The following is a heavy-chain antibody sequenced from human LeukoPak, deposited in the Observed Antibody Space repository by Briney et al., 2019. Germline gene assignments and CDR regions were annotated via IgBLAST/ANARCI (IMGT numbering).Heavy chain of an antibody. D-gene: IGHD2/OR15-2a*01. Sequence: SETLSLTCTISDGYICTYYWSWIRQPPGKGLEWIGYFYYSGTTKYNPSLKSRAAILLDTSTNQLSLHLTSVTDADTAVYYCARDGVRGHYLNWFDPWGQGILVTVSS. J-gene: IGHJ5*02. CDR3: ARDGVRGHYLNWFDP. CDR1: DGYICTYY. CDR2: FYYSGTT. V-gene: IGHV4-59*01.